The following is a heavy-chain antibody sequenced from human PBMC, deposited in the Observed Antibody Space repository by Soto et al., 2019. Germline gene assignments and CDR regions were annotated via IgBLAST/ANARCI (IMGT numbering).Heavy chain of an antibody. J-gene: IGHJ4*02. CDR2: IYYSGST. CDR3: AREGAVDTAMVDY. V-gene: IGHV4-31*02. D-gene: IGHD5-18*01. CDR1: GGSISSGTFS. Sequence: SETLSLTCAVSGGSISSGTFSWTWIRQPQGKGLEWIGYIYYSGSTYYNPSLKSRVTISVDTSKNQFSLKLSSVTAADTAVYYCAREGAVDTAMVDYWGQGTLVTVSS.